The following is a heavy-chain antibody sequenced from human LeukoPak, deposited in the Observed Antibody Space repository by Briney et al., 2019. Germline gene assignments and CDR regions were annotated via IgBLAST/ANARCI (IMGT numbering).Heavy chain of an antibody. Sequence: GGSLRLSCAASGFTFSSYAMSWVRQAPGKGLEWVSAISGSGGSTYYADSVKGRFTISRDNSKNTLYLQMNSLRAEDTAVYYCAKDRQRLVAARVALEPFDYWGQGTLVTVSS. V-gene: IGHV3-23*01. CDR1: GFTFSSYA. J-gene: IGHJ4*02. CDR3: AKDRQRLVAARVALEPFDY. D-gene: IGHD2-15*01. CDR2: ISGSGGST.